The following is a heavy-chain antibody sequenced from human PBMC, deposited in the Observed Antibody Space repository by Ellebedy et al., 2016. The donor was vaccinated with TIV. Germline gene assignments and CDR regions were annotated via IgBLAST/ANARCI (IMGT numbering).Heavy chain of an antibody. V-gene: IGHV3-64*01. J-gene: IGHJ4*02. CDR3: ARDRHDYTYDY. CDR1: GFTFSNYG. Sequence: GESLKISCAASGFTFSNYGMHWVRQAPGKGLEYVSSISDNGGSTYYANSVRGRFTISRDNSKNTLYLQMGSLRAEDMAVYYCARDRHDYTYDYWGQGTLVTVSS. D-gene: IGHD5-24*01. CDR2: ISDNGGST.